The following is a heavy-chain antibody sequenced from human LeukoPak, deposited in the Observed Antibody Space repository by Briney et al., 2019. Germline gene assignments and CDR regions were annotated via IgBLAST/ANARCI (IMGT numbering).Heavy chain of an antibody. D-gene: IGHD6-13*01. CDR3: ARGLYSSTWPFDY. CDR1: GYTFTGYY. CDR2: INPNSGDT. J-gene: IGHJ4*02. Sequence: ASVKVSCKASGYTFTGYYLHWVRQAPGQGLEWMGWINPNSGDTSYAQKFQGRVTMTRDTSISTAYMELSRLRPDDTAVYYCARGLYSSTWPFDYWGQGTLVTVSS. V-gene: IGHV1-2*02.